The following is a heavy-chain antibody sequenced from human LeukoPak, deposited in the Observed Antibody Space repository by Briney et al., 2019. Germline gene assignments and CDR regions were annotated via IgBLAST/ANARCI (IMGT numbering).Heavy chain of an antibody. V-gene: IGHV3-9*01. CDR1: GFTFDDYV. CDR3: AKARTVFTDAFDV. J-gene: IGHJ3*01. Sequence: GGSLRLSCAASGFTFDDYVMHWVRQAPGKGLEWVSGISWNSANRDYADSVRGRFTISRDNAKNSLYLQMSSLTPEDTALHYCAKARTVFTDAFDVWGQGTMVTVSS. D-gene: IGHD1-14*01. CDR2: ISWNSANR.